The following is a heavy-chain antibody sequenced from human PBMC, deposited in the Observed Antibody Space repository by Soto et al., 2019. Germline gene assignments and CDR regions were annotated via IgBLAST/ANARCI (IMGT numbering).Heavy chain of an antibody. Sequence: SETLSLTCTVSGGSISSYYWSWIRQPPGKGLEWIGYIYYSGSTNYNPSLKSRVTISVDTSKNQFSLKLSSVTAADTAVYYCAREVGSCSSNRCYKGINWFDTWGQGTLVTVSS. D-gene: IGHD2-2*02. V-gene: IGHV4-59*01. CDR3: AREVGSCSSNRCYKGINWFDT. CDR1: GGSISSYY. J-gene: IGHJ5*02. CDR2: IYYSGST.